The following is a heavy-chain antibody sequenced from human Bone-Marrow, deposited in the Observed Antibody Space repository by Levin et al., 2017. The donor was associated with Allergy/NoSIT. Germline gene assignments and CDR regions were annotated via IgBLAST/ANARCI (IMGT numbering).Heavy chain of an antibody. J-gene: IGHJ5*01. V-gene: IGHV3-23*01. Sequence: GGSLRLSCAASGFTFSSYVMNWVRQAPGKGLEWVSGINRNGGTTYYADSVRGRFTISRDNSKNTLYLQMNSLRAEDTALYYCAKEGSFYGDFAFDSWGQGTLVTVSS. CDR3: AKEGSFYGDFAFDS. CDR2: INRNGGTT. CDR1: GFTFSSYV. D-gene: IGHD4-17*01.